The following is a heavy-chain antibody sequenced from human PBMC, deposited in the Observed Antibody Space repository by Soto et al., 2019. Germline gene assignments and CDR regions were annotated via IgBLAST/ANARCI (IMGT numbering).Heavy chain of an antibody. V-gene: IGHV3-33*01. CDR3: ARTAYYYDSSGYYFDC. Sequence: LRLSCAASGFTFSSYGMHWVRQAPGKGLEWVAVIWYDGRNTYYADSVKGRFTISRDNSKNTLYLQMNSLRAEDTAVYYCARTAYYYDSSGYYFDCWGQGTLVTVSS. J-gene: IGHJ4*02. D-gene: IGHD3-22*01. CDR2: IWYDGRNT. CDR1: GFTFSSYG.